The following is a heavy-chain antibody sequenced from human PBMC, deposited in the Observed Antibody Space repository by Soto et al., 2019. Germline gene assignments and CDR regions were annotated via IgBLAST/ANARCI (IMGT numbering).Heavy chain of an antibody. CDR3: AKGLGDYYYMDV. J-gene: IGHJ6*03. CDR1: GFTFSSYT. Sequence: EVQLLESGGGLVQPGGSLRLSCAASGFTFSSYTMSWVRRAPGKGLEWVSAISDSGGSTYYADYVKGRFTISRDNSKHTLFLQVNSLRAEDTAVYYCAKGLGDYYYMDVWGKGTTVTVSS. V-gene: IGHV3-23*01. CDR2: ISDSGGST.